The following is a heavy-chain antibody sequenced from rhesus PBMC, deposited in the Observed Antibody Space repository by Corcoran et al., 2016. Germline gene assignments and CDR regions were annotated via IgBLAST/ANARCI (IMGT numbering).Heavy chain of an antibody. V-gene: IGHV2-174*01. CDR2: IYWDDDK. D-gene: IGHD4-29*01. CDR1: GFSISTNGMG. CDR3: ARRPHYGNFDY. J-gene: IGHJ4*01. Sequence: QVTLKESGPALVKPTQNLTLTCTFSGFSISTNGMGVGWIRQPPGKALEWLALIYWDDDKYYSTSLKGRLTISKDTSKNQVVFTMTNMDPVDTATYFCARRPHYGNFDYWGQGVLVIVSS.